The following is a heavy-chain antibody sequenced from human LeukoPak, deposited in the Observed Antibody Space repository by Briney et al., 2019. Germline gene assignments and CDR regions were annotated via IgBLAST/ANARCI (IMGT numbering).Heavy chain of an antibody. CDR3: AREVGDCSGGSCYSAYNWFDP. D-gene: IGHD2-15*01. CDR2: INPNSGGT. Sequence: GASVKVSCKASGYTFTGYYMHWVRQAPGQGLEWMGWINPNSGGTNYAQKFQGRVTMTRDTSISTAYMELRRLRSDDTAVYYCAREVGDCSGGSCYSAYNWFDPWGQGTLVTVSS. J-gene: IGHJ5*02. CDR1: GYTFTGYY. V-gene: IGHV1-2*02.